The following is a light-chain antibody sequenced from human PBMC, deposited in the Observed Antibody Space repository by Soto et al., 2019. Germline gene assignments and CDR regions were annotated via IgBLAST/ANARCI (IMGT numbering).Light chain of an antibody. CDR1: NSDVGSYNL. Sequence: QSALTQPASVSGSPGQSITISCTGTNSDVGSYNLVSWYQHHPGKAPKLMVYEGSRRPSGVSNRFSGSKSGNTASLTISGLQAEDEADYYCSSYTSSSTSYVFGTGTKLTVL. J-gene: IGLJ1*01. CDR2: EGS. CDR3: SSYTSSSTSYV. V-gene: IGLV2-14*02.